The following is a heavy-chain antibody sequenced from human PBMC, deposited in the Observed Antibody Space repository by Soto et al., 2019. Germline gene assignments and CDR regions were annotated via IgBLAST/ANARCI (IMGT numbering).Heavy chain of an antibody. CDR1: GGSFSGYY. CDR2: INHSGST. V-gene: IGHV4-34*01. Sequence: SETLSLTCAVYGGSFSGYYWSWIRQPPGKGLEWIGEINHSGSTNYNPSLKSRVTISVDTSKNQFSLKLSSVIAADTAVYYCARVLGRAPPAYYYYGMDVWGQGTTDTVSS. CDR3: ARVLGRAPPAYYYYGMDV. J-gene: IGHJ6*02. D-gene: IGHD1-26*01.